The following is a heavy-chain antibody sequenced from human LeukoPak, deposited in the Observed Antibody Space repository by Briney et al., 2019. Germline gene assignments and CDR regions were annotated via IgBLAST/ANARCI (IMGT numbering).Heavy chain of an antibody. Sequence: SETLSLTCTVSGGSISSSSYYWGWIRQPPGKGLEWIGSIYHSGSTYYNPSLKSRVTISVDTSKNQFSLKLSSVTAADTAVYYCARLISVRGVIDYWGQGTLVTVSS. D-gene: IGHD3-10*01. J-gene: IGHJ4*02. CDR2: IYHSGST. CDR3: ARLISVRGVIDY. V-gene: IGHV4-39*07. CDR1: GGSISSSSYY.